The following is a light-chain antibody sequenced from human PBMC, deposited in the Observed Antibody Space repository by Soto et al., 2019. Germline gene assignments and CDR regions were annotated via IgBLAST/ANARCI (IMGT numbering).Light chain of an antibody. V-gene: IGKV1-12*01. CDR1: HDIKKW. CDR3: HQASSFPYT. Sequence: DIQMTQSPSSVSASVGDTINLTCRASHDIKKWLAWYQQKPGKAPKVLIYAASNLESGVSPRFSGSGAGTEFSLTIISLQTEDFTTYFCHQASSFPYTFGPGTKVDIK. J-gene: IGKJ3*01. CDR2: AAS.